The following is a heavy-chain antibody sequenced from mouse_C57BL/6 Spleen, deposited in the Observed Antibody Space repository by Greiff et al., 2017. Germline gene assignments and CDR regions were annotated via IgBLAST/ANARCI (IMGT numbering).Heavy chain of an antibody. Sequence: VQLKESGPGLVQPSQSLSITCTVSGFSLTSYGVHWVRQPPGKGLEWLGVIWSGGSTDYNAAFISRLSISKDNSKSQVFFKMNSLQADDTAIYYCAKGGYLHWYFDVWGTGTTVTVSS. CDR2: IWSGGST. J-gene: IGHJ1*03. CDR1: GFSLTSYG. CDR3: AKGGYLHWYFDV. D-gene: IGHD2-3*01. V-gene: IGHV2-4*01.